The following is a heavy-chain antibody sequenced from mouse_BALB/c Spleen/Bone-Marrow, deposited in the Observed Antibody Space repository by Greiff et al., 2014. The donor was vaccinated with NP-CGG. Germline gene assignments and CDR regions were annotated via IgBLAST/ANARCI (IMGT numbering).Heavy chain of an antibody. CDR1: GFTFSSFG. J-gene: IGHJ4*01. CDR2: IGSGTSTI. CDR3: ARDDGYYIRNAMDY. D-gene: IGHD2-3*01. V-gene: IGHV5-17*02. Sequence: VQLQQSGGGLVQPGGSRKLSCAASGFTFSSFGMHWVRQAPERGLEWVAYIGSGTSTIYYADTVKGRFTISRDNPKNTLFLQMTSLRSEDTAVYYCARDDGYYIRNAMDYWGQGTSVTVSS.